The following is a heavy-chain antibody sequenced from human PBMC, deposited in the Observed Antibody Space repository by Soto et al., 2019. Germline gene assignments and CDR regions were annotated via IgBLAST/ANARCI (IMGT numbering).Heavy chain of an antibody. J-gene: IGHJ5*01. V-gene: IGHV4-59*08. Sequence: PSETLSLTCTVSGGSISSYYWSWIRQPPGKGLEWIGYIYYSGSTNYNPSLKSRVTISVDTSKNQLSLQLNSVTPDDTAVYYCARLIGNSWLDSWGQGTLVTVSS. CDR2: IYYSGST. CDR1: GGSISSYY. CDR3: ARLIGNSWLDS.